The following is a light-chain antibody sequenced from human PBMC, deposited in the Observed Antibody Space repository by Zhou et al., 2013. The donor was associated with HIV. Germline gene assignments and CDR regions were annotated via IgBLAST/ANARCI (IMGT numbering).Light chain of an antibody. Sequence: DIQMTQSPSSLSASIGDSVTITCRASQDISDYLAWYQQQPGKAPKLLISAASTLRSGVPSRFSGSGSGTDFTLTINNLQPEDVATYYCQKXDSAPPTFGQGTKVEIK. V-gene: IGKV1-27*01. CDR3: QKXDSAPPT. CDR1: QDISDY. CDR2: AAS. J-gene: IGKJ1*01.